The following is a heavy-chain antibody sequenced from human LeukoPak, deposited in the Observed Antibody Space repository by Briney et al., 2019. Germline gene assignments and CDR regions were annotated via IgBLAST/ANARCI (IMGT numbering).Heavy chain of an antibody. CDR3: ARDLRITMVRGIPLGLSY. D-gene: IGHD3-10*01. CDR1: GYTFTSYD. V-gene: IGHV1-8*03. CDR2: MNPNSGNT. J-gene: IGHJ4*02. Sequence: GASVKVSCKASGYTFTSYDINWVRQATGQGLEWMGWMNPNSGNTGYAQKFQGRVTITRNTSISTAYMELSSLRSEDTAVYYCARDLRITMVRGIPLGLSYWGQGTLVTVSS.